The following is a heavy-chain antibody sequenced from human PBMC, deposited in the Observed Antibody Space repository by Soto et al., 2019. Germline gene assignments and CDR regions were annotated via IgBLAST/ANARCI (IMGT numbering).Heavy chain of an antibody. CDR3: AKDRYYYGSGSPYYYYGLDV. V-gene: IGHV3-30*18. CDR1: GFTFSSYG. CDR2: ISYDGSNK. Sequence: PGGSLRLSCAASGFTFSSYGMHWVRQAPGKGLEWVAVISYDGSNKYYADSVKGRFTISRDNSKNTLYLQMNSLRAEDTAVYYCAKDRYYYGSGSPYYYYGLDVWGQGTTVTVSS. J-gene: IGHJ6*02. D-gene: IGHD3-10*01.